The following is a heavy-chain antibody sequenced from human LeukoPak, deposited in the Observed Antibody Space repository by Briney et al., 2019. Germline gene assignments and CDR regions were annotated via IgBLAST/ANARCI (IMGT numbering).Heavy chain of an antibody. Sequence: GGSLRLSCAASGFTFSSYAVNWVRQAPGKGLEWVSCITGSGASTDYADSVKGRFTISRDNSKNTLYLQMNSLRAEDTAVYYCAKVPSGRYCSGGFCHFDYWGQGTLVTVSS. CDR3: AKVPSGRYCSGGFCHFDY. CDR2: ITGSGAST. CDR1: GFTFSSYA. V-gene: IGHV3-23*01. D-gene: IGHD2-15*01. J-gene: IGHJ4*02.